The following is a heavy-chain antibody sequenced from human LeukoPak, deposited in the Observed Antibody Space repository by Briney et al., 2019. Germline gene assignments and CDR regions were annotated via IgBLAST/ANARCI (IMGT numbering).Heavy chain of an antibody. CDR1: GFTFSTFA. V-gene: IGHV3-23*01. D-gene: IGHD1-26*01. J-gene: IGHJ4*02. Sequence: GGSLRLSCVASGFTFSTFAMNWVRQAPGKGLEWVSTISETGRSTYYADSVKGQFTISRDNSKNTLYLQMNSLRAEDTAVYYCAKDPHDLGRPFDYWGQGTLVTVSS. CDR3: AKDPHDLGRPFDY. CDR2: ISETGRST.